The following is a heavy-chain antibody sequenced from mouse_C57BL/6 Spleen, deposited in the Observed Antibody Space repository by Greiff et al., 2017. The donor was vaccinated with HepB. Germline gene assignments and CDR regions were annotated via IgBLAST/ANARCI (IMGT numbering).Heavy chain of an antibody. CDR2: ISYDGSN. CDR3: ARAPLYYGSSYEAMDY. J-gene: IGHJ4*01. D-gene: IGHD1-1*01. CDR1: GYSITSGYY. V-gene: IGHV3-6*01. Sequence: EVKVEESGPGLVKPSQSLSLTCSVTGYSITSGYYWNWIRQFPGNKLEWMGYISYDGSNNYNPSLKNRISITRDTSKNQFFLKLNSVTTEDTATYYCARAPLYYGSSYEAMDYWGQGTSVTVSS.